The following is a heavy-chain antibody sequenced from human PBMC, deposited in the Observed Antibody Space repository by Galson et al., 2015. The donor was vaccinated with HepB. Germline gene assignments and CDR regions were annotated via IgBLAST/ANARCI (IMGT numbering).Heavy chain of an antibody. CDR1: GFTFSSHW. CDR2: LSGSGGST. Sequence: SLRLSCAASGFTFSSHWMTWVRQAPGKGLEWVSALSGSGGSTYYTDSVKGRFTISRDNSKNTLYLQMNSLRAEDTAVYYCAKCYDSSGLYVRYFDYWGQGTLVAVSS. V-gene: IGHV3-23*01. CDR3: AKCYDSSGLYVRYFDY. J-gene: IGHJ4*02. D-gene: IGHD3-22*01.